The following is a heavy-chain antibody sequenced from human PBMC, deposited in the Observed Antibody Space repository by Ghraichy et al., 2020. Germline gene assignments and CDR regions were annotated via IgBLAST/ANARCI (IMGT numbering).Heavy chain of an antibody. CDR1: GGSVSSGSYY. D-gene: IGHD1-1*01. CDR2: IYYSEST. Sequence: SETLSLTCTVSGGSVSSGSYYWSWIRQPPGKGLEWIGYIYYSESTNYNPSLKSRVTISVDTSKNQFSLKLSSVTAADTAVYYCARDRWKYGMDVWGQGTKVTVSS. J-gene: IGHJ6*02. V-gene: IGHV4-61*01. CDR3: ARDRWKYGMDV.